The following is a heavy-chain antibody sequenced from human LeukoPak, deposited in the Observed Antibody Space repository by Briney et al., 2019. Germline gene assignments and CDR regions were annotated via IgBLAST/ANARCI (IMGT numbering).Heavy chain of an antibody. V-gene: IGHV1-2*02. CDR2: INPNSGGT. J-gene: IGHJ3*02. CDR1: GYTFTGYY. CDR3: ARVSGCDSTSCYTNAFDI. Sequence: ASVKVSCKASGYTFTGYYMHWVRQAPGQGLEWMGWINPNSGGTNYAQKFQGRVTMTRDTSISTAYMELSRLRSDDTAVYYCARVSGCDSTSCYTNAFDIWGQGTMVTVSS. D-gene: IGHD2-2*02.